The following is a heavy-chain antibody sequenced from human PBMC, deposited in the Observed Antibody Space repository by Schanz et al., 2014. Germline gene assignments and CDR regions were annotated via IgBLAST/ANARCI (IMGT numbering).Heavy chain of an antibody. CDR1: GFTFSNYG. CDR3: AKDRGGDYEVSYYYGMDV. V-gene: IGHV3-30*18. D-gene: IGHD4-17*01. Sequence: QVQLVESGGGVVRPGRSLRLSCAASGFTFSNYGMHWVRQAPGKGLEWVVFLSNNGSDQFYADSVKGRITRSRENSNNTMSPQMNSLRNEDTAVYYCAKDRGGDYEVSYYYGMDVWGQGTTVTVSS. CDR2: LSNNGSDQ. J-gene: IGHJ6*02.